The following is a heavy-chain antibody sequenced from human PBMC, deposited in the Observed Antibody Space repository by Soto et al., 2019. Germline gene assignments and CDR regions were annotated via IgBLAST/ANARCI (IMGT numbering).Heavy chain of an antibody. CDR3: ARDFSRWLVTTDD. J-gene: IGHJ4*02. V-gene: IGHV3-33*01. CDR1: GFTFSSYG. D-gene: IGHD3-9*01. Sequence: QVQLVESGGGVIQPGRSLRLSCAASGFTFSSYGMHWVRQAPGKGLEWVAVIWYDGGNKYYADSVKGRFTISRDNSKNTLYLQMNSLRAEDTAVYYCARDFSRWLVTTDDWGQGTLVTVSS. CDR2: IWYDGGNK.